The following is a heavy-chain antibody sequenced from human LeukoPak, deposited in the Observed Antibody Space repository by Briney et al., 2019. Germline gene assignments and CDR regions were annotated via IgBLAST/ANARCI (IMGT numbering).Heavy chain of an antibody. Sequence: ASVKVSCKASGYTFTRYDINWVRQATGQGLEWMGWMNPNSGNTGYAQKFQGRVTMTRNTSISTAYMELSSLRSEDTAVYYCAIRDFRGFTMVRGVGSGMDVWGQGTTVAVSS. CDR2: MNPNSGNT. J-gene: IGHJ6*02. D-gene: IGHD3-10*01. V-gene: IGHV1-8*01. CDR3: AIRDFRGFTMVRGVGSGMDV. CDR1: GYTFTRYD.